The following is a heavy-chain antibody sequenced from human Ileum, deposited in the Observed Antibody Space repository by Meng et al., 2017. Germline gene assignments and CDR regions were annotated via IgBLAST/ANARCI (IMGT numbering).Heavy chain of an antibody. V-gene: IGHV4-4*02. J-gene: IGHJ4*02. Sequence: QVPLQGSGRGLVKASETLARTCSVSGASMSVVSYWSWVRQSPGKGLEWIGQIDHLGIAYYKPSLKSRVTMSIDQSKSQFSLRLTSVSAADTAVYYCARHGGYYQDFWGQGTLVTVSS. CDR2: IDHLGIA. CDR1: GASMSVVSY. D-gene: IGHD4-23*01. CDR3: ARHGGYYQDF.